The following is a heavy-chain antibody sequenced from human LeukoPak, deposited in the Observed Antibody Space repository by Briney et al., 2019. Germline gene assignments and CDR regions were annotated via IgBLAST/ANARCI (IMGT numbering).Heavy chain of an antibody. CDR3: ARGGYCSGGSCHRIWFDP. D-gene: IGHD2-15*01. CDR1: GGSIRSYY. CDR2: IYYSGST. Sequence: SETLSLTCTVSGGSIRSYYWSWIRQPPGKGLEWIGYIYYSGSTNYNPSLKSRVSISVDRSKNQFSLKLSSVTAADTAVYYCARGGYCSGGSCHRIWFDPWGQGTLVTVSS. J-gene: IGHJ5*02. V-gene: IGHV4-59*12.